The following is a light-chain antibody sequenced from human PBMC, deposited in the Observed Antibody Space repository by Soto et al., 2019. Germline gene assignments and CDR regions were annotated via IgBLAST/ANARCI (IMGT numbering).Light chain of an antibody. CDR3: QQHSHWPPWT. CDR2: GAS. J-gene: IGKJ1*01. V-gene: IGKV3-15*01. CDR1: QSVTSN. Sequence: EIVMTQSPATLSVSPGERVTFSCRASQSVTSNLAWYQHKPGQTPRLLIYGASTGATGIPARFSGSGSGTDFTLTISNLEPEDFAVYYCQQHSHWPPWTFGQGTKVDIK.